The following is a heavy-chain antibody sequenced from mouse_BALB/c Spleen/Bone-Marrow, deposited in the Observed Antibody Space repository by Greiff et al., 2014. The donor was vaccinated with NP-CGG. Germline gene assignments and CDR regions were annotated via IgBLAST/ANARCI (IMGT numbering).Heavy chain of an antibody. CDR1: GYTFTTYP. D-gene: IGHD2-10*02. Sequence: VKLMESGAELVKPGASVKMSCKAFGYTFTTYPIEWMKQTHGKSLEWIGNFHPYNDDTKYNEKFKGKAKLTVEKSSSTVYLELSRLTSDDSAVYYCARGYGNWYFDVWGAGTTVTVSS. CDR2: FHPYNDDT. J-gene: IGHJ1*01. CDR3: ARGYGNWYFDV. V-gene: IGHV1-47*01.